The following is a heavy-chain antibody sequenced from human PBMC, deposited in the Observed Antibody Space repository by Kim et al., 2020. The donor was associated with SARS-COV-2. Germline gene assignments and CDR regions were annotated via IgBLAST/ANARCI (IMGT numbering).Heavy chain of an antibody. J-gene: IGHJ6*02. CDR1: GFTFGDYA. Sequence: GGSLRLSCTASGFTFGDYAMRWVRQAPGKGLEWVGFIRSKTYGGSTDYAASVKGRFTISRDDSKSIAYLEMNSLKTEDTSVYYCARSRLTGTTRGMDVWGQGTTVSVSS. CDR3: ARSRLTGTTRGMDV. D-gene: IGHD1-7*01. CDR2: IRSKTYGGST. V-gene: IGHV3-49*04.